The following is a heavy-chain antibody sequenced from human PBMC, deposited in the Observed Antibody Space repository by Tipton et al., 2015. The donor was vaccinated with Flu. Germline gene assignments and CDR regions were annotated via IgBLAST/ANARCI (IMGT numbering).Heavy chain of an antibody. J-gene: IGHJ5*02. CDR2: IYHSGTT. D-gene: IGHD3-10*01. CDR3: AREAMVRGANHNWFDP. CDR1: GYSITSAYY. V-gene: IGHV4-38-2*01. Sequence: GLVKPSETLSLSCDVSGYSITSAYYWGWVRQPPGQGLEWIGSIYHSGTTYYNPSLKSRVIISVDTSKNHFSLRLSSVTAADTAVYYRAREAMVRGANHNWFDPWGQGTLVTVSS.